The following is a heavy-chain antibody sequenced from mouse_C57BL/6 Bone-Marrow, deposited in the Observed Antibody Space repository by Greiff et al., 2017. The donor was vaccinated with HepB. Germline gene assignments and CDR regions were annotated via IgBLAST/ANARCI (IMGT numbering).Heavy chain of an antibody. CDR3: AITTGVPGAGFAY. Sequence: QVQLQQPGAELVKPGASVKVSCKASGYTFTSYWMHWVKQRPGQGLEWIGRIHPSDSDTNYNQKFKGKATLTVDKSSSTAYMQLSSLTSEDSAVYYCAITTGVPGAGFAYWGQGTLVTVSA. V-gene: IGHV1-74*01. CDR1: GYTFTSYW. D-gene: IGHD1-1*01. J-gene: IGHJ3*01. CDR2: IHPSDSDT.